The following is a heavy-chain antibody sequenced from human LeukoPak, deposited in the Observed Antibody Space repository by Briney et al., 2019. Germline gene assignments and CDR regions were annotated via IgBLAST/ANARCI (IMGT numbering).Heavy chain of an antibody. CDR3: ARDRYYDSSGYYPRFDY. J-gene: IGHJ4*02. CDR2: TYYRSKWYN. V-gene: IGHV6-1*01. CDR1: GDSVSSNSAA. Sequence: SQTLSLTCAISGDSVSSNSAAWNWIRQSPSRGLEWLGRTYYRSKWYNDYAVSVKSRITINPDTSKNQFSLQLNSVTPEDTAVYYCARDRYYDSSGYYPRFDYRGQGTLVTVSS. D-gene: IGHD3-22*01.